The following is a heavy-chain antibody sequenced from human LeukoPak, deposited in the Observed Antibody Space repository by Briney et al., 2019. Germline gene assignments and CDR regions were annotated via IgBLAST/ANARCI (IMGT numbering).Heavy chain of an antibody. Sequence: ASVKVSCKASGYTFTGYYMDWVRQAPGQGLEWMGWINPNSGGTNYAQKFQGRVTMTRDTSISTAYMELSRLRSDDTAVYYCARVDLSYYYDSSGYYGAYFDYWGQGTLVTVSS. CDR1: GYTFTGYY. CDR2: INPNSGGT. J-gene: IGHJ4*02. D-gene: IGHD3-22*01. CDR3: ARVDLSYYYDSSGYYGAYFDY. V-gene: IGHV1-2*02.